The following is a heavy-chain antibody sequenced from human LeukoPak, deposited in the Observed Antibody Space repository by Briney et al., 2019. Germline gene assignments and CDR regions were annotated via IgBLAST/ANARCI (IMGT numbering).Heavy chain of an antibody. CDR3: ARCGTPAGIYYFDY. CDR2: IIPIFGTA. D-gene: IGHD6-13*01. Sequence: ASVKFSCKASGGPFSSYAISWVRQAPGQGLEWMGGIIPIFGTANYAQKFQGRVTITTDESTSTAYMELSSLRSEDTAVYYCARCGTPAGIYYFDYWGQGTLVTVSS. CDR1: GGPFSSYA. V-gene: IGHV1-69*05. J-gene: IGHJ4*02.